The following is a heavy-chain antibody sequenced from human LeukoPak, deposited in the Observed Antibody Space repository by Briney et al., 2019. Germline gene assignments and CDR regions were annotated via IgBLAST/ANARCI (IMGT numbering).Heavy chain of an antibody. CDR2: IWRDGSNK. CDR1: GFAFNEYA. CDR3: ARHGSGSDHFDPLDH. D-gene: IGHD1-26*01. J-gene: IGHJ4*02. Sequence: GGSLRLSCAASGFAFNEYAMHWVRQAPGKGLEWVALIWRDGSNKYYADSVRGRFTVSRDNPKNTLGLQMHGLRVEDTAVYYCARHGSGSDHFDPLDHWGQGTLVTVSS. V-gene: IGHV3-33*01.